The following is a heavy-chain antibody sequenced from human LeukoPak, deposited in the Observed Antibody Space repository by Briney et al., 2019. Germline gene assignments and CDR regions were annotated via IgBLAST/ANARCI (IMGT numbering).Heavy chain of an antibody. J-gene: IGHJ4*02. Sequence: SETLSLTCAVSAFSISSDYYWGWIRQPPGKGLEWIGSIYHSGSTYYNPSLKSRVAISVDTSRNQFSLKLSSVTAADTAIYYCARAYGSSGYYLRFFDYWGQGTLLTVSS. CDR3: ARAYGSSGYYLRFFDY. CDR1: AFSISSDYY. V-gene: IGHV4-38-2*01. D-gene: IGHD3-22*01. CDR2: IYHSGST.